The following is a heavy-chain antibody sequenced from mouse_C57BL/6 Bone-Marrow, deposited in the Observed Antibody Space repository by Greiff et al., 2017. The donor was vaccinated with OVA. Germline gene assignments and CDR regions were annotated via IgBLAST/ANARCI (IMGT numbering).Heavy chain of an antibody. D-gene: IGHD1-1*01. CDR2: ISNLAYSI. CDR1: GFTFSDYG. J-gene: IGHJ4*01. Sequence: EVKLVESGGGLVQPGGSLKLSCAASGFTFSDYGMAWVRQAPRQGPEWVAFISNLAYSIYYADTVTGRFTISRENAKNTLYLEMSSLRSEDTAMYYCATGSSSYYAMDYWGQGTSVTVSS. V-gene: IGHV5-15*04. CDR3: ATGSSSYYAMDY.